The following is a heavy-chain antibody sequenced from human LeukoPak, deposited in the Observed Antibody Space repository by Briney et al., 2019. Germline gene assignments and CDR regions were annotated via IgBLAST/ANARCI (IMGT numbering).Heavy chain of an antibody. V-gene: IGHV3-53*01. CDR2: IYSGGST. J-gene: IGHJ4*02. CDR1: GFTFSSYA. CDR3: ARATSYFDY. Sequence: GGSLRLSCAASGFTFSSYAMSWVRQAPGKGLEWVSVIYSGGSTYYADSVKGRFTISRDNSKNTLYLQMNSLRAEDTAVYYCARATSYFDYWGQGTLVTVSS.